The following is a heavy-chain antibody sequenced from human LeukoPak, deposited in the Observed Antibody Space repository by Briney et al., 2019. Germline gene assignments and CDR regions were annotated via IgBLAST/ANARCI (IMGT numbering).Heavy chain of an antibody. CDR1: GGSISSYY. V-gene: IGHV4-39*07. Sequence: SETLSLTCTVSGGSISSYYWGWIRQPPGKGLEWIGSIYYSGSTYYNPSLKSRVTISVDTSKNQFSLKLSSVTAADTAVYYCATRYSSGWYRGVDYWGQGTLVTVSS. CDR3: ATRYSSGWYRGVDY. J-gene: IGHJ4*02. D-gene: IGHD6-19*01. CDR2: IYYSGST.